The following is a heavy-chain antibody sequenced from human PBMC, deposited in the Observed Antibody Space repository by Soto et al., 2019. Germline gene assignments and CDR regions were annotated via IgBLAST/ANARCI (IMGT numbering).Heavy chain of an antibody. CDR3: AKAWEVNWFDP. V-gene: IGHV3-74*01. J-gene: IGHJ5*02. D-gene: IGHD1-26*01. Sequence: EVQLVESGGDLVQPGGSLRLSCAASGFTFSTYWMHWVRQAPGKGLVWVSRINSDGSSTSYADSVKGRFTISRDNAKNTLYLQMTSLRADDTAVYYCAKAWEVNWFDPWGQGTLVTVSS. CDR2: INSDGSST. CDR1: GFTFSTYW.